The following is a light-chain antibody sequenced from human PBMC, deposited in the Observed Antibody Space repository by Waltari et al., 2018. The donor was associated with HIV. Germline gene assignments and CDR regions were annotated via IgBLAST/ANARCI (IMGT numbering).Light chain of an antibody. V-gene: IGKV3-20*01. CDR1: QSVNSNY. J-gene: IGKJ1*01. Sequence: EIVLTQSPGPLSLSPGVRATLSSRASQSVNSNYLAWYQQKPGQAPRLLIYGASSRATGIPNSFSGSGSGTDFTLTVSRLEPEDSAVYYCQQYGTSPRTFGRGTKVEI. CDR3: QQYGTSPRT. CDR2: GAS.